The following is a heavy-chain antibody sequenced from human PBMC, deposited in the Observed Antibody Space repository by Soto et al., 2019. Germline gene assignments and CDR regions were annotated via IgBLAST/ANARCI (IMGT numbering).Heavy chain of an antibody. Sequence: QVQLVESGGGVVQPWRSLRLSCAASGFTFSSYAMHWVRQAPGKGLEWVAVISYDGSNKYYADSVKGRFTISRDNYKNTLYLQMNSLRADDTAVYYCARSGAIENIAAAGKYYYYGMDVWGQGTTVTVSS. CDR3: ARSGAIENIAAAGKYYYYGMDV. V-gene: IGHV3-30-3*01. J-gene: IGHJ6*02. D-gene: IGHD6-13*01. CDR1: GFTFSSYA. CDR2: ISYDGSNK.